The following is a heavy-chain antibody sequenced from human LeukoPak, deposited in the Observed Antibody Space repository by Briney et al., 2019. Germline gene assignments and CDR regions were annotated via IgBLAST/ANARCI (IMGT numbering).Heavy chain of an antibody. CDR3: ARGHGSRFLEWSKNWFDP. Sequence: SETLSLTCTVSGGSISSYYWSWIRQPPGKGLEWIGYVHYSGSTNYNPSLMSRLTISLDTSKNQVSLKLRSVTAADTAVYYCARGHGSRFLEWSKNWFDPWGQGTLVTVSS. D-gene: IGHD3-3*01. CDR2: VHYSGST. J-gene: IGHJ5*02. V-gene: IGHV4-59*01. CDR1: GGSISSYY.